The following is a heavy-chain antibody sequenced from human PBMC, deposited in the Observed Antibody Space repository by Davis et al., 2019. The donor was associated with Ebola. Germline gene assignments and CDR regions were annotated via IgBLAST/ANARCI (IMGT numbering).Heavy chain of an antibody. CDR3: ARGFGVGTDWFDP. CDR2: ISSDGSNR. CDR1: GFTFSSYS. Sequence: GGSLRLSCAASGFTFSSYSMNWVRQAPGKGLEWVAVISSDGSNRYYADSVKGRFTISRDNSKNTLYLQMDSLRVEDTALYYCARGFGVGTDWFDPWGQGTLVTVSS. D-gene: IGHD3-16*01. J-gene: IGHJ5*02. V-gene: IGHV3-30*03.